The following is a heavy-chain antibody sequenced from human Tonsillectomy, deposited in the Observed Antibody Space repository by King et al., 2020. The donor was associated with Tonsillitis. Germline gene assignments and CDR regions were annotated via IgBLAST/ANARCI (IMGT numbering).Heavy chain of an antibody. CDR2: LTGSGGNT. CDR1: GFTFSSYA. CDR3: AKGFFFSIFGYFDL. D-gene: IGHD3-3*01. J-gene: IGHJ2*01. Sequence: VQLVESGGGLVQPGGSLRLSCAASGFTFSSYAMSWVRQAPGKGLEWVSGLTGSGGNTYYADSVKGRFTMSRDNSKNTLDLQMNSLRAEDTALYYCAKGFFFSIFGYFDLWGRGTLVTVSS. V-gene: IGHV3-23*04.